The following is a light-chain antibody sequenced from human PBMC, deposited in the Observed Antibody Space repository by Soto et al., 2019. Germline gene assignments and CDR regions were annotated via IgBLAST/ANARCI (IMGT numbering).Light chain of an antibody. CDR1: SSDVGGYNS. V-gene: IGLV2-8*01. CDR2: EVN. Sequence: QSALTQPPSASGSPGQSITISCTGTSSDVGGYNSVSWYQQDPGKAPKLMGYEVNNRPSGVPDRFSGSKSGNTASPTISGRTDEEEAYYYCTSDEGTNVVFGTGTKLTVL. J-gene: IGLJ1*01. CDR3: TSDEGTNVV.